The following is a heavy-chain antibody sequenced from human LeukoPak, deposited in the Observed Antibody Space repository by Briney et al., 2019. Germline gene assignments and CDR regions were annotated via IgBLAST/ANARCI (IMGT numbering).Heavy chain of an antibody. Sequence: GASVKVSCKASGYTFTSYGISWVRQAPGQGLEWMGWISAYNGNTNYAQKLQGRVTMTTDTSTSTAYMELSSLRSEDTAVYYCASQPDMYYYDSSGYQPIDYWGQGTLVTVSS. CDR3: ASQPDMYYYDSSGYQPIDY. V-gene: IGHV1-18*01. J-gene: IGHJ4*02. CDR2: ISAYNGNT. CDR1: GYTFTSYG. D-gene: IGHD3-22*01.